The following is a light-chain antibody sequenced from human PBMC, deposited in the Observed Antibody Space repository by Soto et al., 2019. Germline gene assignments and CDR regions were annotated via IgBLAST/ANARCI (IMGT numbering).Light chain of an antibody. CDR2: GAS. J-gene: IGKJ1*01. CDR3: QQYGRSPPWT. Sequence: EIVLTQSPGTLSLSPGERATLSCRASQSVSSSYLAWYQQRPGQAPRLLIYGASSRATGIPDRFSGSGSGTDFTPTISRLEPEDFAVYYCQQYGRSPPWTFGQGTKVEIK. CDR1: QSVSSSY. V-gene: IGKV3-20*01.